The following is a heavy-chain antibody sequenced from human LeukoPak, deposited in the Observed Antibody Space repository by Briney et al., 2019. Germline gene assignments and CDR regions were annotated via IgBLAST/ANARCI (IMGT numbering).Heavy chain of an antibody. V-gene: IGHV3-48*02. CDR3: ARTRVEFDY. CDR1: TVTFSSYS. CDR2: SEYSGTTS. J-gene: IGHJ4*02. Sequence: GGSLRLSCATSTVTFSSYSMNWVRQAPGKGLEWVSYSEYSGTTSYYADSVKGRFTVSKDNAKNSLYLQMSSLRDEDTAVYYRARTRVEFDYWGQGTLVTVSS. D-gene: IGHD3-10*01.